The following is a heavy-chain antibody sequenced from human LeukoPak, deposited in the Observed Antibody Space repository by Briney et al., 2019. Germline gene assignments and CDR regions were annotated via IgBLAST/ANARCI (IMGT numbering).Heavy chain of an antibody. CDR1: GFTCSSYW. V-gene: IGHV3-7*03. CDR2: IKQDGSEK. D-gene: IGHD6-13*01. Sequence: GGSLRLSCAASGFTCSSYWMSWVRQAPGKGLEWVANIKQDGSEKYYADSVKGRFTISRDNAKNSLYLQMNSLRAEDTAVYYCAARIPRTIAAIFYWGQGTLVTVSS. J-gene: IGHJ4*02. CDR3: AARIPRTIAAIFY.